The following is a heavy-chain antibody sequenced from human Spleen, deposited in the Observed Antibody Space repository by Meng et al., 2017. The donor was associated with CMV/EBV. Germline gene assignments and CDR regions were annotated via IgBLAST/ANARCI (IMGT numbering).Heavy chain of an antibody. CDR3: AKDRRYYGSGTFDF. D-gene: IGHD3-10*01. J-gene: IGHJ4*02. V-gene: IGHV3-23*03. CDR1: GFTFSNYA. CDR2: IYSGGSST. Sequence: GESLKISCTASGFTFSNYAMSWVRQAPGKGLEWVSVIYSGGSSTHYADSVKGRFTISRDDSKNTVYLQMNSLRAEDTAVYFCAKDRRYYGSGTFDFWGQGTLVTVSS.